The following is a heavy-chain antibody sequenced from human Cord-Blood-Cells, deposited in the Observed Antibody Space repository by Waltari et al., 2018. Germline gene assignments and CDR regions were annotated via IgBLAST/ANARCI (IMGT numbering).Heavy chain of an antibody. CDR3: AKNVRGQYQLLYFQH. CDR2: ISGSGGST. D-gene: IGHD2-2*01. J-gene: IGHJ1*01. Sequence: EVQLLESGGGLVQPGGSLRLSCAASGFPFSSYAMSWVSQAPGKGLEWVSAISGSGGSTYYADSVKGRFTISRDNSKNTLYLQMNSLRAEDTAVYYCAKNVRGQYQLLYFQHWGQGTLVTVSS. V-gene: IGHV3-23*01. CDR1: GFPFSSYA.